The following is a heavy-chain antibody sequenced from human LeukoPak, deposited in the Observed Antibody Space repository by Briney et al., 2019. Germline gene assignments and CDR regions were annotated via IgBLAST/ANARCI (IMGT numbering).Heavy chain of an antibody. J-gene: IGHJ4*02. CDR3: ARGMSGSYYYLDY. Sequence: GRSLRLSCAASGFTFSSYAMHWVRQAPGKGLEWVAVISYDGSNKYYADSVKGRFTISRDNSKNTLYLQVNSLRAEDTAVYYCARGMSGSYYYLDYWGRGTLVTVSS. CDR1: GFTFSSYA. D-gene: IGHD1-26*01. CDR2: ISYDGSNK. V-gene: IGHV3-30*04.